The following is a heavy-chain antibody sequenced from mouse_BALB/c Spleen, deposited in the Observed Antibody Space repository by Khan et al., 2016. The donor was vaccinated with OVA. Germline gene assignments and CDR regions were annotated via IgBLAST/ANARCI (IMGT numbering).Heavy chain of an antibody. Sequence: VQLKESGPGLVAPSQSLSITCTVSGFSLTNYGVHWVRQPPREGLEWLGVIWAGGSTNYNSALMSRLSISKDNSKSQVFLKMNSLQTNDTAMYYCARPYYGSAWFAYWGQGTLVTGSA. CDR1: GFSLTNYG. V-gene: IGHV2-9*02. J-gene: IGHJ3*01. CDR3: ARPYYGSAWFAY. CDR2: IWAGGST. D-gene: IGHD1-1*01.